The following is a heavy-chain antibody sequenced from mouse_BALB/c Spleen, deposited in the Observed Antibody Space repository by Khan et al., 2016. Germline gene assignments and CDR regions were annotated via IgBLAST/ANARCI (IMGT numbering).Heavy chain of an antibody. CDR1: GYSITSDYA. Sequence: EVQLQESGPGLVKPSQSLSLTCTVTGYSITSDYAWNWIRQFPGNKLEWMGYISYSGITSYNPSLKSRISITRDTSKNPFFLQLISVTTDDTATYYCSYGSDYAGFPYWGQGTLVTVSA. J-gene: IGHJ3*01. D-gene: IGHD2-1*01. V-gene: IGHV3-2*02. CDR3: SYGSDYAGFPY. CDR2: ISYSGIT.